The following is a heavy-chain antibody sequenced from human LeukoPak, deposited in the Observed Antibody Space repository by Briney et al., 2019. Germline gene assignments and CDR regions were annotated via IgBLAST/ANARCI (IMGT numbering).Heavy chain of an antibody. CDR1: AGSINNYY. V-gene: IGHV4-59*08. CDR2: GSFSGST. CDR3: ALYCRLRSYCSYYGMDL. D-gene: IGHD1-26*01. J-gene: IGHJ6*02. Sequence: SETLSLTCIVSAGSINNYYWSWIRQPTGKELDGLGEGSFSGSTNNNPPLTRRVTITAEASKNQFSLRLRSVTAADTAVYYCALYCRLRSYCSYYGMDLWRRGTTVTVS.